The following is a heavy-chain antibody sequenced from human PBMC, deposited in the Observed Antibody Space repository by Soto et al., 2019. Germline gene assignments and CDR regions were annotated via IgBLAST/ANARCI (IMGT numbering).Heavy chain of an antibody. D-gene: IGHD5-18*01. J-gene: IGHJ4*02. V-gene: IGHV4-59*01. CDR3: ARDIGVGDTAI. Sequence: QVQLQESGPGLVKPSETLSLTCTVSGGSISSYYWSWIRQPPGKGLEWIGYIYYSGSTNYNPSLRGRGAIAVDTSKTQFSLKLSSVTAADTAVYYCARDIGVGDTAIWGQGTLVTVSS. CDR1: GGSISSYY. CDR2: IYYSGST.